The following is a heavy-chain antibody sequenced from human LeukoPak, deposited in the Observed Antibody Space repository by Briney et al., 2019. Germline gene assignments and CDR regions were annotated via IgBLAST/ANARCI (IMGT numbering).Heavy chain of an antibody. D-gene: IGHD3-10*01. CDR1: GGSISSYY. J-gene: IGHJ4*02. CDR2: IYSSGNT. Sequence: KPSETLSLTCTVSGGSISSYYWSWLRQPPGKGLEWIGYIYSSGNTNYNPSLKSRVTISVDTSKNQFSLKLSSVTSADTAVYYCARVRKLLWFGELLGPSLTSDYWGQGTLVTVSS. CDR3: ARVRKLLWFGELLGPSLTSDY. V-gene: IGHV4-59*12.